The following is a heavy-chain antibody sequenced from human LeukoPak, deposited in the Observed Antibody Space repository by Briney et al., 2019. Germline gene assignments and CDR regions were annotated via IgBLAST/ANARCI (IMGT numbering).Heavy chain of an antibody. CDR3: ATKPSYDFWSGYYAPDY. V-gene: IGHV1-18*01. J-gene: IGHJ4*02. Sequence: ASVKVSCKASGYTFTSYGISWVRQAPGQGLEWMGWISAYNGNTNYAQKLQGRVTMTTDTSTSTAYMELRSLRSDDTAVYYCATKPSYDFWSGYYAPDYWGQGTLVTVSS. CDR2: ISAYNGNT. CDR1: GYTFTSYG. D-gene: IGHD3-3*01.